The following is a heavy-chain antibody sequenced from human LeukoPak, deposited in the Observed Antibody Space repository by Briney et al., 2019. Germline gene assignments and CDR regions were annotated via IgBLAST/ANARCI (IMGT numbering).Heavy chain of an antibody. J-gene: IGHJ4*02. Sequence: GGSLRLSCAASGFTFSSSWMHWVRQVPGKGLVWVSRINPDGSSTRHADSVKGRFTISRDNAKNTVYLQMNSLRAEDTAVYYCARGVGGDRDYWGQGTLVTVSS. CDR1: GFTFSSSW. CDR3: ARGVGGDRDY. CDR2: INPDGSST. D-gene: IGHD2-21*02. V-gene: IGHV3-74*01.